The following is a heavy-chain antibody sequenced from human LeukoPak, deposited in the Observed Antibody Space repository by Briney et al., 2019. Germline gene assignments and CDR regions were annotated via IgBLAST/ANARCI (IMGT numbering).Heavy chain of an antibody. CDR3: ARVALSEWVDTAMVTGWYFDL. V-gene: IGHV3-7*01. Sequence: QSGGSLRLSCAASGFTFSSYWMSWVRQAPGKGLEWVANIKQDGSEKYYVDSVKGRFTISRDNAKNSLYLQMNSLRAEDTAVYYCARVALSEWVDTAMVTGWYFDLWGRGTLVTVSS. CDR1: GFTFSSYW. J-gene: IGHJ2*01. D-gene: IGHD5-18*01. CDR2: IKQDGSEK.